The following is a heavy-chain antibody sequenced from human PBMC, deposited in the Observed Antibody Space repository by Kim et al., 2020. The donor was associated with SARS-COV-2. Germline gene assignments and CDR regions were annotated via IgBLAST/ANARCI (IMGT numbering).Heavy chain of an antibody. V-gene: IGHV1-2*04. CDR1: GYTFTGYY. CDR3: ARDRKGGWFGEFDFDY. J-gene: IGHJ4*02. D-gene: IGHD3-10*01. Sequence: ASVKVSCKASGYTFTGYYMHWVRQAPGQGLEWMGWINPNSGGTNYAQKFQGWVTMTRDTSISTAYMELSRLRSDDTAVYYCARDRKGGWFGEFDFDYWGQGTLVTVSS. CDR2: INPNSGGT.